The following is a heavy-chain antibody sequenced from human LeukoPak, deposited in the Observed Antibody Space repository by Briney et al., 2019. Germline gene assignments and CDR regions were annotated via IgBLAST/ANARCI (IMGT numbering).Heavy chain of an antibody. D-gene: IGHD2-21*01. Sequence: GGSLRLSCAASGFTFNNDWMNWVRQAPGKGLEWVGRIKPKTDGETTEYAAPVKGRFSISRDDSKNMLYLQMNSLKTEDTAVYYCITPLPYSAQGGQGTLVTVSS. V-gene: IGHV3-15*07. CDR1: GFTFNNDW. CDR2: IKPKTDGETT. CDR3: ITPLPYSAQ. J-gene: IGHJ4*02.